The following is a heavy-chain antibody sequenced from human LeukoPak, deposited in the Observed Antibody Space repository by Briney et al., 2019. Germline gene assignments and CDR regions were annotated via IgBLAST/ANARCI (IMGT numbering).Heavy chain of an antibody. CDR1: GGSISSYY. J-gene: IGHJ6*03. CDR2: IYTSGST. Sequence: PSETLSLTCTVSGGSISSYYWSWIRQPAGKGLEWIGRIYTSGSTNYNPSLKSRVTMSVDTSKNQFSLKLSSVTAADTAVCYCARERITILGRYYMDVWGKGTTVTVSS. CDR3: ARERITILGRYYMDV. D-gene: IGHD3-3*01. V-gene: IGHV4-4*07.